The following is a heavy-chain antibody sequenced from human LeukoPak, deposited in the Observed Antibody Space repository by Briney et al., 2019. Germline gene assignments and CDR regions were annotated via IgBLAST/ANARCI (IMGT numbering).Heavy chain of an antibody. CDR1: DDSVSSFY. CDR2: IYYSGSI. CDR3: ARERREQLLPPYTRLVTYFDY. D-gene: IGHD1-26*01. Sequence: SETLSLTCTVSDDSVSSFYWSWIRQPPGKGLEWIGSIYYSGSIYYNPSLKSRVTISVDTSKNQLSLKLRSVTAADTAVYYCARERREQLLPPYTRLVTYFDYWGQGTLVTVSS. V-gene: IGHV4-39*07. J-gene: IGHJ4*02.